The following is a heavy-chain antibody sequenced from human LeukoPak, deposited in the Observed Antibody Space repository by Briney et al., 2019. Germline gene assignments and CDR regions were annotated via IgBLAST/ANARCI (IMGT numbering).Heavy chain of an antibody. Sequence: GGSLRLSCAASGFTFSSYAMSWARQAPGKGLEWVSAISGSGGSTYYADSVKGRFTISRDNSKNTLYLQMNSLRAEDTAVYYCAKDDASMIVVVITEPHDAFDIWGQGTMVTVSS. D-gene: IGHD3-22*01. CDR2: ISGSGGST. CDR3: AKDDASMIVVVITEPHDAFDI. V-gene: IGHV3-23*01. J-gene: IGHJ3*02. CDR1: GFTFSSYA.